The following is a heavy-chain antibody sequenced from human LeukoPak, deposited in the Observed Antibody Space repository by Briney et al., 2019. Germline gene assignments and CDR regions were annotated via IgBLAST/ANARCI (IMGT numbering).Heavy chain of an antibody. J-gene: IGHJ4*02. D-gene: IGHD3-10*01. CDR1: GFTFSSYS. V-gene: IGHV3-48*04. Sequence: GGSLRLSCAASGFTFSSYSMNWVRQAPGKGLEWVSYISVSTSTIYYADSVKGRFTISRDNSKNSLYLQMNSLRTEDTALYYCARNYYGSGNYYNNINYWGQGTLVTVSS. CDR2: ISVSTSTI. CDR3: ARNYYGSGNYYNNINY.